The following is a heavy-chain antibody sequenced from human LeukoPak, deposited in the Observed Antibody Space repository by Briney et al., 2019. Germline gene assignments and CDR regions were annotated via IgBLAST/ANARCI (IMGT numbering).Heavy chain of an antibody. J-gene: IGHJ4*02. CDR1: GFTFSSYS. D-gene: IGHD5-12*01. CDR2: ISSSSSYI. CDR3: ARGYSGYDSSTMKLDY. V-gene: IGHV3-21*01. Sequence: GGSLRLSCAASGFTFSSYSMNWVRQAPGKGLEWVSSISSSSSYIYYADSVKGRFTISRDNAKNSLYLQMNSLRAEDTAVYYCARGYSGYDSSTMKLDYWGQGTLVTVSS.